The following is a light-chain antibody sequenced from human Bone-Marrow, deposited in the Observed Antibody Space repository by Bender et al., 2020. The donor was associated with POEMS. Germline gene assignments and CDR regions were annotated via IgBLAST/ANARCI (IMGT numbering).Light chain of an antibody. CDR3: SSYAGTYTWV. V-gene: IGLV2-18*02. J-gene: IGLJ3*02. CDR1: STDVGNYNR. CDR2: EVT. Sequence: QSALTQPPSVSGSPGQSVTISCTGTSTDVGNYNRVSWYQQTPGTAPKLMIFEVTNRPSGVPDRFSGSKSGNTASLTISGLQAEDEADYYCSSYAGTYTWVFGGGTKLTVL.